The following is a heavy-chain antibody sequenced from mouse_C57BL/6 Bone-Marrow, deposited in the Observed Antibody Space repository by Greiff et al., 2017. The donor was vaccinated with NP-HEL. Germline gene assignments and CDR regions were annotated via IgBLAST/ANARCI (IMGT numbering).Heavy chain of an antibody. D-gene: IGHD4-1*01. CDR2: IYPGSGST. J-gene: IGHJ3*01. CDR3: ARSEVNWEQGFAY. Sequence: QVQLKQPGAELVKPGASVKMSCKASGYTFTSYWITWVKQRPGQGLEWIGDIYPGSGSTNYNEKFKSKATLTVDTSSSTAYMQLISLTSEDSAVYYCARSEVNWEQGFAYWGQGTLVTVSA. CDR1: GYTFTSYW. V-gene: IGHV1-55*01.